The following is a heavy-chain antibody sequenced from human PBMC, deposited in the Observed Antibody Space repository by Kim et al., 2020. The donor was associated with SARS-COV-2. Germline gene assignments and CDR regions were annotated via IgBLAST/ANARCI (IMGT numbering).Heavy chain of an antibody. J-gene: IGHJ4*02. CDR3: ARENPLWFGELFSPQDY. CDR2: INSDGSST. D-gene: IGHD3-10*01. CDR1: GFTFSSYW. Sequence: GGSLRLSCAASGFTFSSYWMHWVRQAPGKGLVWVSRINSDGSSTSYADSVKGRFTISRDNAKNTLYLQMNSLRAEDTAVYYCARENPLWFGELFSPQDYWGQGTLVTVSS. V-gene: IGHV3-74*01.